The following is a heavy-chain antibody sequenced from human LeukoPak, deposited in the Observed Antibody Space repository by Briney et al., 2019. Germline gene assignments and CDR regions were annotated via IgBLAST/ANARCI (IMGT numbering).Heavy chain of an antibody. CDR2: INHSGST. J-gene: IGHJ4*02. CDR1: GVSFSGYY. CDR3: ARGRIPGLRYYYDSSGYYSL. Sequence: SETLSLTCAVSGVSFSGYYWSWIRQPPGKGLEWIWEINHSGSTNYNPSLKSRVTISVDTSKNQFSLKLSSVTAADTAEYYCARGRIPGLRYYYDSSGYYSLWGQGTLVTVSS. V-gene: IGHV4-34*01. D-gene: IGHD3-22*01.